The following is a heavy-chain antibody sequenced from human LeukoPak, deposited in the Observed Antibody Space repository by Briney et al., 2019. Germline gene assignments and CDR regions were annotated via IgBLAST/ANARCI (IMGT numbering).Heavy chain of an antibody. CDR3: AKGGYCSSTSCYIPPWGY. CDR1: GFTFSSYA. J-gene: IGHJ4*02. Sequence: GGSLRLSCAASGFTFSSYAMSWGRQAPGKGLEWVLAISGSGGSTYYADSVKGRFTISRDNSKNTLYLQMNSLRAEDTAVYYCAKGGYCSSTSCYIPPWGYWGQGTLVTVSS. CDR2: ISGSGGST. V-gene: IGHV3-23*01. D-gene: IGHD2-2*02.